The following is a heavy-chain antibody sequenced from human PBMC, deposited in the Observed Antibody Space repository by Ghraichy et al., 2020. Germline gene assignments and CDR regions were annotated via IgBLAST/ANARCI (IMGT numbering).Heavy chain of an antibody. J-gene: IGHJ5*02. CDR2: ISGSGGST. Sequence: GESLNISCAASGFTFSSYAMSWVRQAPGKGLEWVSAISGSGGSTYYADSVKGRFTISRDNSKNTLYLQMNSLRAEDTAVYYCAKGVGGDWNNWFDPWGQGTLVTVSS. CDR3: AKGVGGDWNNWFDP. D-gene: IGHD2-21*02. V-gene: IGHV3-23*01. CDR1: GFTFSSYA.